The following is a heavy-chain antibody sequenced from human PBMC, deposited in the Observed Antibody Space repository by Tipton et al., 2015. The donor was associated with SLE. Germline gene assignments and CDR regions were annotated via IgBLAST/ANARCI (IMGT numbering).Heavy chain of an antibody. CDR2: INHSGST. J-gene: IGHJ4*02. V-gene: IGHV4-34*01. Sequence: LRLSCAVYGGSFSGYYWSWIRQPPGKGLEWIGEINHSGSTNYNPSLKSRVTISVDTSKNQFSLRLTSVTAADTAVYYCGRAIGVRYFHVWGQGTLVTVPS. CDR1: GGSFSGYY. CDR3: GRAIGVRYFHV. D-gene: IGHD2-21*01.